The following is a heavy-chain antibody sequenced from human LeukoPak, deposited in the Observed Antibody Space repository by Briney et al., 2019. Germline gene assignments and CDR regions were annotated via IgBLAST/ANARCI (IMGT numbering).Heavy chain of an antibody. CDR1: GGSISSYF. Sequence: SETLSLTCTVSGGSISSYFWSWVRQPPGKGLEWISYIYYSGSTNYNPSLKSRVTISVDTSKNQFSLKLTSVTAADTAVYYCARDRSSGWQGALDYWGQGTLVAVSS. CDR2: IYYSGST. D-gene: IGHD6-19*01. J-gene: IGHJ4*02. CDR3: ARDRSSGWQGALDY. V-gene: IGHV4-59*01.